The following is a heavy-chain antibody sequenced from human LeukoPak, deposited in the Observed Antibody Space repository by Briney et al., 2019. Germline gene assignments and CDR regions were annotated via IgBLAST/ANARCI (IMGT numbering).Heavy chain of an antibody. CDR1: GGSISSSSYY. J-gene: IGHJ6*03. V-gene: IGHV4-39*01. D-gene: IGHD3-22*01. CDR2: IYYSGST. CDR3: ARQSYYYDSSGSYYYMDV. Sequence: PSETLSLTCTVSGGSISSSSYYWGWIRQPPGKGLEWIGSIYYSGSTYYNPSLKSQVTISVDTSKNQFSLKLSSVTAADTAVYYCARQSYYYDSSGSYYYMDVWGKGTTVTVSS.